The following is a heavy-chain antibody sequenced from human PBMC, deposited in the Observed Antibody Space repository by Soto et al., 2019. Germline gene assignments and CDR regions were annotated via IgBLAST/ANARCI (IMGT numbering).Heavy chain of an antibody. CDR1: GDSISRNSGA. CDR2: TFYKSKWYN. D-gene: IGHD6-19*01. V-gene: IGHV6-1*01. CDR3: AREGAVAGADWFGP. J-gene: IGHJ5*02. Sequence: PSQTLSLTCVISGDSISRNSGAWSWIRQSPSRGLEWLGRTFYKSKWYNEYAVSVKRRITINPDTSKNQFSLQLNSVTPEDTAVYFCAREGAVAGADWFGPWGQGTLVTVSS.